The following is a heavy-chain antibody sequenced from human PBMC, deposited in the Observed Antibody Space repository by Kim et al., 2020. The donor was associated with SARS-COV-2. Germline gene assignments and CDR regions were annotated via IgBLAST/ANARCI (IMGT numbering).Heavy chain of an antibody. CDR3: ARLSYDTIRFDY. V-gene: IGHV5-51*01. CDR2: IYPGDSDT. J-gene: IGHJ4*02. Sequence: GESLKISCKASGYSFISYWIGWVRQMPGKGLEWMGIIYPGDSDTRYSPSFQGQVTIPVDKSISTAYLQWSSLKASDSAVYYCARLSYDTIRFDYWGQGTLVAVSS. CDR1: GYSFISYW. D-gene: IGHD3-10*01.